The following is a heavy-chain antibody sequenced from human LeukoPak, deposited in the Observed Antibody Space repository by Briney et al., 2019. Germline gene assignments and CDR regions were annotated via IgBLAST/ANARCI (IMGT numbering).Heavy chain of an antibody. Sequence: GGSLRLSCAASGFIFSHYGMNWVRQAPGKGLEWVSGITSRSTTYYADSVKGRFTISRDNSKNMVWLQINSPTAEDTATYYCAKDGNWARFEDWGQGTLVSVSS. D-gene: IGHD7-27*01. J-gene: IGHJ4*02. CDR2: ITSRSTT. CDR1: GFIFSHYG. V-gene: IGHV3-23*01. CDR3: AKDGNWARFED.